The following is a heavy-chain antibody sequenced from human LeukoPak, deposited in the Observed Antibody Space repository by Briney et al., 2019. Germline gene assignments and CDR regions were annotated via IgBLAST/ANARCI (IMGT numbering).Heavy chain of an antibody. Sequence: GGSLRLXCAASGFTFDDYGMSWVRQAPGKGLEWVSGINWNGGSTGYADSVKGRFTISRDNAKNSLYLQMNSLRAEDTALYYCARSRSMGCSGGSCYFDYWGQGTLVTVSS. J-gene: IGHJ4*02. CDR3: ARSRSMGCSGGSCYFDY. D-gene: IGHD2-15*01. V-gene: IGHV3-20*04. CDR2: INWNGGST. CDR1: GFTFDDYG.